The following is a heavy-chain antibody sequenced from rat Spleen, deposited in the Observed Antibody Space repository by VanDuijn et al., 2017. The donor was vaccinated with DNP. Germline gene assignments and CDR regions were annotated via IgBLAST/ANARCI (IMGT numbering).Heavy chain of an antibody. D-gene: IGHD1-11*01. CDR2: INKDSSIK. V-gene: IGHV4-2*01. CDR1: GFTFSNYG. J-gene: IGHJ3*01. Sequence: EVQLVESGGGLVQPGRSLKLSCAASGFTFSNYGMAWVRQAPGKGLEWIGEINKDSSIKKYTPSLKDKIMISRDNAQNTLYLQMSKLGSEDTAIYYCTTASTEGFAYWGQGTLVTVS. CDR3: TTASTEGFAY.